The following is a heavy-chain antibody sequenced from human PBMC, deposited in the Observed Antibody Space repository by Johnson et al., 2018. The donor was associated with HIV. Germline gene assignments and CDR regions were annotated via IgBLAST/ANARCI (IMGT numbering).Heavy chain of an antibody. CDR2: ISYDGSTK. V-gene: IGHV3-30-3*01. D-gene: IGHD3-3*01. Sequence: QVQLVESGGGVVQPGRSLRLSCAASGFTFSNYAMHWVRQAPGKGLEWVAVISYDGSTKYYADSVKGRLTISRDNSKNTLYLQLNSRRAEDTAVYYCAKGSRFTIFGVVPYTFDIWGKGQWSPSLQ. J-gene: IGHJ3*02. CDR1: GFTFSNYA. CDR3: AKGSRFTIFGVVPYTFDI.